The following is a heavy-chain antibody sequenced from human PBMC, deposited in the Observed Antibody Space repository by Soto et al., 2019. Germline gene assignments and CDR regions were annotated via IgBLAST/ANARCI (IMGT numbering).Heavy chain of an antibody. CDR2: IYYSGST. J-gene: IGHJ6*02. Sequence: SETLSLTCTVSGGSISSSSYYWGWIRQPPGKGLEWIGSIYYSGSTYYNPSLKSRVTISVDTSKNQFSLKLSSVTAADTAVYDCASDGAVAVDDYYYGTDVWGQGTTVTVSS. CDR3: ASDGAVAVDDYYYGTDV. CDR1: GGSISSSSYY. D-gene: IGHD6-19*01. V-gene: IGHV4-39*01.